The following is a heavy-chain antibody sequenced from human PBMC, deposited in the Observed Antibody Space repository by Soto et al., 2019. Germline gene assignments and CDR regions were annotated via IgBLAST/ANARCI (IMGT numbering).Heavy chain of an antibody. J-gene: IGHJ4*02. V-gene: IGHV3-23*01. CDR2: ISGSGGST. CDR1: GLTFSSYA. Sequence: EVQLLESGGGLVQPGGSLRLSCAASGLTFSSYAMNWFRQAPGKGLEWVSGISGSGGSTYYADSVKGRFTNPGDNSKNTLYLRMTSLRAEDMAVYYCARRSSGWDFDYWGQGALVSVS. D-gene: IGHD6-19*01. CDR3: ARRSSGWDFDY.